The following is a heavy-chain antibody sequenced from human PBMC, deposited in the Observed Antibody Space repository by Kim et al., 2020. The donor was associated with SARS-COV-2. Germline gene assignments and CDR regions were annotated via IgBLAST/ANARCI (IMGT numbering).Heavy chain of an antibody. V-gene: IGHV4-39*01. CDR2: INYSGNT. CDR1: GDSISSSSNY. CDR3: ARLVSENSAVEY. J-gene: IGHJ4*02. Sequence: SETLSLTCTVSGDSISSSSNYWGWLRQPPGKGLEWIGSINYSGNTYYNPSLKSRVTISVDTSKNQFSLKMRSVTAADTALYYCARLVSENSAVEYWGQGTLVTVPS.